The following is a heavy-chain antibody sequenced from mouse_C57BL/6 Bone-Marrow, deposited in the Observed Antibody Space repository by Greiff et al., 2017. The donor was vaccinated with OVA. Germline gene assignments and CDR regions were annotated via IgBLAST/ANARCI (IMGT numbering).Heavy chain of an antibody. V-gene: IGHV5-9*01. CDR1: GFTFSSYT. CDR2: ISGGGGNT. Sequence: EVNVVESGGGLVKPGGSLKLSCAASGFTFSSYTMSWVRQTPEKRLEWVATISGGGGNTYYPDSVKGRFPISRDNAKNTLYLQMSSLRSEDTALYYCAGHFGPWFAYWGQGTLVTVSA. J-gene: IGHJ3*01. CDR3: AGHFGPWFAY.